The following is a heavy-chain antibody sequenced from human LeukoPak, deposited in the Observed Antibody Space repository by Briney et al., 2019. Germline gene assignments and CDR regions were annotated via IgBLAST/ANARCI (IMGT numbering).Heavy chain of an antibody. V-gene: IGHV3-7*01. D-gene: IGHD6-13*01. CDR2: IKYDGRES. J-gene: IGHJ4*02. CDR3: ASDIPAAGLFFDY. CDR1: GFTLSSYW. Sequence: GGSLRLSCAASGFTLSSYWMTWVRQAPGKGLEWVANIKYDGRESDYVDSVKGRFTISRDNAKNSLYLQMNSLRAEDTAIYYCASDIPAAGLFFDYWGQGTLLTVSS.